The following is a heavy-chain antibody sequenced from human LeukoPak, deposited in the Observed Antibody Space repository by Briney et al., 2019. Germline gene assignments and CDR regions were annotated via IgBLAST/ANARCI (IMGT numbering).Heavy chain of an antibody. V-gene: IGHV4-4*07. CDR1: GGSISSYY. CDR2: IYTSGST. D-gene: IGHD3-22*01. J-gene: IGHJ4*02. Sequence: SETLSLTCTVSGGSISSYYWSWIRQPAGKGLEWIGRIYTSGSTNYNPSLKSRVTMSVDTSKNQFSLKLSSVTAADTAVYYCARGRAKYYYDSSGYSYFDYWGQGTLVTVSS. CDR3: ARGRAKYYYDSSGYSYFDY.